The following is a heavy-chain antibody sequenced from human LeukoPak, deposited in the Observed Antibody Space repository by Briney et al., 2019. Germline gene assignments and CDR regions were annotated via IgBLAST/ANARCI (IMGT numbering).Heavy chain of an antibody. J-gene: IGHJ4*02. CDR3: AKQYSSSSGVFDY. V-gene: IGHV3-23*01. Sequence: PGGSLRLSCAASGFTFSSYAMSWVHQAPGKWLEWVSAISGSGGSTYYADSVKGRFTISRDNSKNTLYLQMNSLRAEDTAVYYCAKQYSSSSGVFDYWGQGTLVTVSS. CDR2: ISGSGGST. CDR1: GFTFSSYA. D-gene: IGHD6-13*01.